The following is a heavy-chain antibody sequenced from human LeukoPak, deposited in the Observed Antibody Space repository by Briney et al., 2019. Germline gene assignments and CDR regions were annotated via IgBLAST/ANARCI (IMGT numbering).Heavy chain of an antibody. D-gene: IGHD4-11*01. Sequence: SVKVSCKASGGTFSSYAISWVRQAPGQGLVWMGGIIPIFGTANYAQKFQGRVTITTDESTSTAYMELSSLRSEDTAVYYCAVLNSISVRYWFDPWGQGTLVTVSS. J-gene: IGHJ5*02. CDR3: AVLNSISVRYWFDP. V-gene: IGHV1-69*05. CDR1: GGTFSSYA. CDR2: IIPIFGTA.